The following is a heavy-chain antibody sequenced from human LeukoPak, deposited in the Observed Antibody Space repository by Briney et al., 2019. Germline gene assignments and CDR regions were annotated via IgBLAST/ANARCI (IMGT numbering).Heavy chain of an antibody. J-gene: IGHJ3*02. CDR2: INPNSGGT. Sequence: ASVKVSCKASGYTFTGYYMHWVRQAPGQGLEWMGWINPNSGGTNYAQKFQGRVTMTRDKSIRTAYMELSRLTSDDTAVYYCARNIWFGESADAFDIWGQGAMVTVSS. CDR3: ARNIWFGESADAFDI. V-gene: IGHV1-2*02. D-gene: IGHD3-10*01. CDR1: GYTFTGYY.